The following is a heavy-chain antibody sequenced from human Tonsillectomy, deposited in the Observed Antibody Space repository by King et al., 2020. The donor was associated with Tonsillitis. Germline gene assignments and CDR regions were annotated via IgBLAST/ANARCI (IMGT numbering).Heavy chain of an antibody. D-gene: IGHD2-2*01. CDR2: ITQDGSEK. Sequence: VQLVESGGGLVQPGGSLRLSCAASGFTFSDFWMTWVRQAPGKGLEGVANITQDGSEKYSVDSVKGRFTISRDYAKNSMFLQMHSVRAGDTAVYYCSRINCGSDSCAYDYWGQGTLVTVSS. CDR1: GFTFSDFW. V-gene: IGHV3-7*03. CDR3: SRINCGSDSCAYDY. J-gene: IGHJ4*02.